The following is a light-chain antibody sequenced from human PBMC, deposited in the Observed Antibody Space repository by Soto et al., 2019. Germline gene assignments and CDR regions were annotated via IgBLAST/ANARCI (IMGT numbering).Light chain of an antibody. CDR2: DVS. Sequence: QSALTQPASVSGSPGQSITISCTGTSSDVGGYNYVSWYQQHPGKAPKLMIYDVSNRPSGVSNRFSGSKSGNRASLPISGLQAEDEADYYCSSYTSSSTYVFGTGTKLTVL. CDR1: SSDVGGYNY. V-gene: IGLV2-14*01. J-gene: IGLJ1*01. CDR3: SSYTSSSTYV.